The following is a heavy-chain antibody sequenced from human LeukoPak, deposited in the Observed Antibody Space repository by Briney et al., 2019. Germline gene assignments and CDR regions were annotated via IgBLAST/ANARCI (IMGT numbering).Heavy chain of an antibody. CDR1: GFTFSSYS. V-gene: IGHV3-21*01. CDR3: ARGVGSGWFDY. Sequence: GGSLRLSCAASGFTFSSYSMNWVRQAPGKGLEWVSSISSSSSYIYYADSVKDRFTISRDNAKNSLYLQMNSLRAEDAAVYYCARGVGSGWFDYWGQGTLVTVSS. D-gene: IGHD6-19*01. CDR2: ISSSSSYI. J-gene: IGHJ4*02.